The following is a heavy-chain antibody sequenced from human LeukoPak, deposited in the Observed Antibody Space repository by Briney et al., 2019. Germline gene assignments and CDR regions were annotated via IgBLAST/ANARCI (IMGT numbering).Heavy chain of an antibody. CDR1: GFTFSGYG. CDR3: ARDEEYACRTRAFDP. Sequence: GGSLRLSCAAAGFTFSGYGMRCVRQARRRGLGCMSFMSCCCSVSYYDHPVRGRLNLPRHNPKKSLYLQMNSLRADDTAISYCARDEEYACRTRAFDPWGQRTLVSV. D-gene: IGHD2-2*01. CDR2: MSCCCSVS. V-gene: IGHV3-48*03. J-gene: IGHJ5*02.